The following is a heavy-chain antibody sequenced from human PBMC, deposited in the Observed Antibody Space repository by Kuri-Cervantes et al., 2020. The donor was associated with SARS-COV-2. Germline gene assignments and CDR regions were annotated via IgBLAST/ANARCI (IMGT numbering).Heavy chain of an antibody. CDR1: GYTFTGYY. D-gene: IGHD6-19*01. CDR3: ARRGIAVAGTFDY. J-gene: IGHJ4*02. V-gene: IGHV1-18*04. CDR2: ISAYNGNT. Sequence: ASVKVSCKASGYTFTGYYMHWVQQAPEQELEWMGWISAYNGNTNYAQKLQGRVTMTTDTSTSTAYMELRSLRSDDTAVYYCARRGIAVAGTFDYWGQGTLVTVSS.